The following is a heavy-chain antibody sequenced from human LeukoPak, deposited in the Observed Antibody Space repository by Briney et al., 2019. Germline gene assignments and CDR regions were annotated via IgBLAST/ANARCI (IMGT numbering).Heavy chain of an antibody. CDR1: GFTFSNTW. D-gene: IGHD3-16*01. V-gene: IGHV3-7*01. CDR2: INQDGGTR. J-gene: IGHJ4*02. CDR3: ARDMKGNLDY. Sequence: QPGGSLRLSCAASGFTFSNTWMAWVRQAPGKGLDWVANINQDGGTRQYADSVRGRFTIPRDNAKNSLYLEMNSLRAEDTGLYHCARDMKGNLDYWGQGTLVTVSS.